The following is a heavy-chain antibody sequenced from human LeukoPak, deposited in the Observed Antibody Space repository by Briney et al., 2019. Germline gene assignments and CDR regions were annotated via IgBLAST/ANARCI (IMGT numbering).Heavy chain of an antibody. CDR2: ISSSSSYI. CDR1: GFTFSSYS. Sequence: GGSLRLSCAASGFTFSSYSMNWVRQAPGKGLEWVSSISSSSSYIYYADSVKGRFTISRDNAKNSLYLQMNGLRAEDTAVYYCASVEMATTFYYYGMDVWGQGTTVTVSS. D-gene: IGHD5-24*01. J-gene: IGHJ6*02. CDR3: ASVEMATTFYYYGMDV. V-gene: IGHV3-21*01.